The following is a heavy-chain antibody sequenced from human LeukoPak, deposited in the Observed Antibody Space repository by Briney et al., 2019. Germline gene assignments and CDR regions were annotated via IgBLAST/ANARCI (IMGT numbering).Heavy chain of an antibody. CDR2: INTDGSST. Sequence: GGSLRLSCAASGFIFSSYWMHWVRHAPGKGLAWVSRINTDGSSTSYADSVKGRFTISRDNAKNSLYLQMNSLRAEDTAVYYCARGVVVVAADYYYYYMDVWGKGTTVTISS. CDR3: ARGVVVVAADYYYYYMDV. J-gene: IGHJ6*03. V-gene: IGHV3-74*01. D-gene: IGHD2-15*01. CDR1: GFIFSSYW.